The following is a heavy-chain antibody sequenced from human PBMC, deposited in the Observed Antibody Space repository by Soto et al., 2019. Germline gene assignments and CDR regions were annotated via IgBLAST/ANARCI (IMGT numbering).Heavy chain of an antibody. V-gene: IGHV1-69*11. CDR1: GDTFSSYA. D-gene: IGHD4-4*01. J-gene: IGHJ6*02. CDR2: IIPFIGTA. Sequence: SVKVSCKASGDTFSSYAISWVRQAPGQGLEWMGRIIPFIGTANYAQKFQGRVTITADESTSTAYMELTSLRSGDTAVYYCARVVMTTVPASYYSGMDVWGQGTTVTVSS. CDR3: ARVVMTTVPASYYSGMDV.